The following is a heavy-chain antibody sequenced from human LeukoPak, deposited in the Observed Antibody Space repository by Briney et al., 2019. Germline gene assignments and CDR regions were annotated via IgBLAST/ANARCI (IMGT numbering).Heavy chain of an antibody. Sequence: SETLSLTCTVSGGSISSSTYFWGWIRQPPGKGLEWIGTIYYSGSTYYNPSLKSRVTISVDSSKNQFSLRLSSVTAADTAVYYCARVYYSSSYDYWYFDLWGRGTLVAVSS. CDR2: IYYSGST. CDR1: GGSISSSTYF. D-gene: IGHD6-13*01. V-gene: IGHV4-39*07. CDR3: ARVYYSSSYDYWYFDL. J-gene: IGHJ2*01.